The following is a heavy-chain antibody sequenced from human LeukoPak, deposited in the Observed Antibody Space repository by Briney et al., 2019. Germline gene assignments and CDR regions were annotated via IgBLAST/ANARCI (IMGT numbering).Heavy chain of an antibody. D-gene: IGHD7-27*01. CDR3: ARDWGSIKVIADY. V-gene: IGHV1-18*01. Sequence: VASVKVSCKASGYTFISYGISWVRQAPGQGLEWMGWISSNSDNTNYAQKLQGRVTMTTDTSTSTAYMELRSLRSDDTALYFCARDWGSIKVIADYWGQGTLVTVSS. CDR2: ISSNSDNT. CDR1: GYTFISYG. J-gene: IGHJ4*02.